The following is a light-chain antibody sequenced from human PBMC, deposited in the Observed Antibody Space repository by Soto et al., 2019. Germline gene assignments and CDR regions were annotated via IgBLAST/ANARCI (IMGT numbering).Light chain of an antibody. J-gene: IGKJ5*01. Sequence: IQMTQSPSSLSASVGDRVTITCRASQGIRNDLGWYQQKPGKAPKLLIYAASSLQSGIPSRFSGSGSGTDFTLSINNLQPDDFATYYCQQYNRLITFGQGTRLEIK. CDR2: AAS. V-gene: IGKV1-17*02. CDR3: QQYNRLIT. CDR1: QGIRND.